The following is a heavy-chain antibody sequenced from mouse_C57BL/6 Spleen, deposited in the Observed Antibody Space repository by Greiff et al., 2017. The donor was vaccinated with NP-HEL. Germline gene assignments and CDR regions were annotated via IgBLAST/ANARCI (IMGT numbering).Heavy chain of an antibody. J-gene: IGHJ3*01. Sequence: VQLQQSGAELMKPGASVKLSCKATGYTFTGYWIEWVKQRPGHGLEWIGENLPGSGSTNYNEKFKGKATFTADTSSNTAYMQLSSLTTEDSAIYYCALIYYDYDGGRFAYWGQGTLVTVSA. D-gene: IGHD2-4*01. CDR3: ALIYYDYDGGRFAY. CDR2: NLPGSGST. CDR1: GYTFTGYW. V-gene: IGHV1-9*01.